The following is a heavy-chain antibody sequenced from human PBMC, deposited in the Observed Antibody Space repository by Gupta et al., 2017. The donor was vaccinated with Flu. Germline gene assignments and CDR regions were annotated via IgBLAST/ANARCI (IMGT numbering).Heavy chain of an antibody. Sequence: VRPVPVPVPKWVGRIKGNTHGGTTDYAAPVRDRISVSRDDSKNTLYLQMKSLTSEDAGVYYCLTGVNRDDTGRYCGQGTLVTVSS. CDR3: LTGVNRDDTGRY. J-gene: IGHJ4*02. V-gene: IGHV3-15*01. D-gene: IGHD1-1*01. CDR2: IKGNTHGGTT.